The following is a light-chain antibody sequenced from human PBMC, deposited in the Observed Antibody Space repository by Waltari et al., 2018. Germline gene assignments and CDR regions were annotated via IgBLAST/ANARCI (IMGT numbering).Light chain of an antibody. Sequence: SYELTQPPSVSVSPGQTARITCSGDALPNKYGYWYQQKSGQAPVLVIYEDNKRRSGIPERFSGSSSGTMGTLTISGAQVEDEGDYYCYSTDRTGKQRVFGGGTKLTVL. J-gene: IGLJ2*01. CDR3: YSTDRTGKQRV. V-gene: IGLV3-10*01. CDR2: EDN. CDR1: ALPNKY.